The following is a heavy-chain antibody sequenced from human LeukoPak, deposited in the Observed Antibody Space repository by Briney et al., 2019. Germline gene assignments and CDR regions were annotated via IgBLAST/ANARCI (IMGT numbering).Heavy chain of an antibody. V-gene: IGHV4-39*07. J-gene: IGHJ4*02. CDR2: IFYSGST. Sequence: SETLSLTCTVSSGSISTSNYYWGWVRQPPGKALEWIGDIFYSGSTYYSPSLKSRVTISLDTSRNQFSLKLSSVTAADTAVYYCARGGGSYGYYFDSWGQGPLVTVSS. D-gene: IGHD1-26*01. CDR3: ARGGGSYGYYFDS. CDR1: SGSISTSNYY.